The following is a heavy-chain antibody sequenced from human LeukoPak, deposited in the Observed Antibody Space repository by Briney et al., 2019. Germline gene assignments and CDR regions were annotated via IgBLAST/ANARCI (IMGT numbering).Heavy chain of an antibody. Sequence: HPGGSLRLSCAASGFTFSSYWMHWVRQAPGKGLVWVSRINSDGSSTSYADSVKGRFTIPRDDAKNSLYLDMNSLRAEDTAVYYCARGHTAVTRHFDFWGQGTLVTVSS. CDR3: ARGHTAVTRHFDF. CDR2: INSDGSST. J-gene: IGHJ4*02. CDR1: GFTFSSYW. D-gene: IGHD4-17*01. V-gene: IGHV3-74*01.